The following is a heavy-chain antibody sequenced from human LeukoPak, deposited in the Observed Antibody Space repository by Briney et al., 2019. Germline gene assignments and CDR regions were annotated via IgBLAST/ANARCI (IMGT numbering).Heavy chain of an antibody. D-gene: IGHD6-19*01. CDR2: INHSGST. CDR1: GGSFSGYY. J-gene: IGHJ4*02. Sequence: SETLSLTCAVYGGSFSGYYWSWIRQPPGKGLEWIGEINHSGSTNYNPSLKSRVTISVDTSKNQFSLKLSSVTAADTAVYYCARVIPHSPAVAGTLGYYLDYWGQGTLVTVSS. V-gene: IGHV4-34*01. CDR3: ARVIPHSPAVAGTLGYYLDY.